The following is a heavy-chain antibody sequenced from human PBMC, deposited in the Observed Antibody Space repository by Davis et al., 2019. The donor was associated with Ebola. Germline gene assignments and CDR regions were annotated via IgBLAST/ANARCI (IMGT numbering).Heavy chain of an antibody. Sequence: AASVKVSCKASGGIFSSYAISWVRQAPGQGLEWMGGIIPIFGTANYAQKFQGRVTITADESTSTAYMELSSLRSEDTAVYYCASHYDILTGLKDYYYGMDVWGQGTTVTVSS. CDR2: IIPIFGTA. CDR3: ASHYDILTGLKDYYYGMDV. CDR1: GGIFSSYA. D-gene: IGHD3-9*01. V-gene: IGHV1-69*13. J-gene: IGHJ6*02.